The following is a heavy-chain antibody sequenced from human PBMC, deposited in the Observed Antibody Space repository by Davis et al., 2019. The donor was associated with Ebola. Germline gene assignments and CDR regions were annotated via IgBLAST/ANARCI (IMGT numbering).Heavy chain of an antibody. J-gene: IGHJ4*02. Sequence: MPSETLSLTCAVSGGSISSSNWWSWVRQSPGKGLEWIGEIYHSGESNYNPSLKSRVTISIDQSRNHFSLNLRSVTAADTAIYYCASNLGSGSYFTYWGQGILVTVSS. CDR3: ASNLGSGSYFTY. V-gene: IGHV4-4*02. D-gene: IGHD3-10*01. CDR1: GGSISSSNW. CDR2: IYHSGES.